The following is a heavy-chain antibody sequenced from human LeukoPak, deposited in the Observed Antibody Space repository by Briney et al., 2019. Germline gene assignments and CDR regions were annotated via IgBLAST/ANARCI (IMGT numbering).Heavy chain of an antibody. CDR3: ARVVPEGYSDY. CDR1: GDSISSYY. D-gene: IGHD5-24*01. Sequence: PSETLSLTCTVSGDSISSYYWSWIRQPPGRGLEWIGYIYYSGSPTQYNPSLKSRVTISVDTSKNQFSLNLSSVTAADTAVYYCARVVPEGYSDYWGQGTLVTVSS. V-gene: IGHV4-59*01. CDR2: IYYSGSPT. J-gene: IGHJ4*02.